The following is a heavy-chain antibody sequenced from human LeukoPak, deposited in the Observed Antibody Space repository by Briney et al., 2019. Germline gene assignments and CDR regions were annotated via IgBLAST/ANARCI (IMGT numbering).Heavy chain of an antibody. D-gene: IGHD1-1*01. Sequence: SETLSLTCTVSGGSISSSSYYWGWIRQPPGKGLEWIGSIYYSGNTYCNPSLKSRVTISVDTSKNQFSLKLSSVTAADTAVYYCARHIRTTQTGAVGYWGQGTLVTVSS. J-gene: IGHJ4*02. CDR3: ARHIRTTQTGAVGY. V-gene: IGHV4-39*01. CDR1: GGSISSSSYY. CDR2: IYYSGNT.